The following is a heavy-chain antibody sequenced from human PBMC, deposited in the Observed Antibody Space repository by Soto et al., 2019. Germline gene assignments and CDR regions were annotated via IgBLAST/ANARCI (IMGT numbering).Heavy chain of an antibody. D-gene: IGHD3-22*01. CDR2: ISYDGSNK. CDR3: XKDMYYYDNSGYYRFDY. J-gene: IGHJ4*02. CDR1: GFSFSGYG. V-gene: IGHV3-30*18. Sequence: PGGSLRLSCAASGFSFSGYGMHWVRQAPGKGLEWVAVISYDGSNKYYADSVKGRITISRDNSKNTLYLQMNSLRAEDTAVYYCXKDMYYYDNSGYYRFDYWGQGTLVTVSS.